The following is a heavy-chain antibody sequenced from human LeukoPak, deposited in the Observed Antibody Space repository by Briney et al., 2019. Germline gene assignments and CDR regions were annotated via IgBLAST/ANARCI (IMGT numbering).Heavy chain of an antibody. CDR3: AKLGGKEQLVHYGMDV. D-gene: IGHD6-6*01. CDR1: GFTFSSYG. Sequence: GRSLRLSCAASGFTFSSYGMHWVRQAPGKGLEWVAVISYDGSNKYYADSVKGRFTIFRDNSKNTLYLQMNSLRAGDTAVYYCAKLGGKEQLVHYGMDVWGQGTTVTVS. CDR2: ISYDGSNK. J-gene: IGHJ6*02. V-gene: IGHV3-30*18.